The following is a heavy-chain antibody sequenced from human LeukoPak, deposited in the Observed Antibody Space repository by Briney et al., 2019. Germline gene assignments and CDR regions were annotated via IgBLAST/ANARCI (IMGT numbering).Heavy chain of an antibody. J-gene: IGHJ4*02. D-gene: IGHD1-26*01. CDR1: GIAVIGNY. V-gene: IGHV3-53*01. CDR2: ISINTDT. Sequence: PGGSLTLSCAASGIAVIGNYMSWVRQPPGKGLELVSFISINTDTFYADSVRGRFTISRDSSKNTLFLQMNSLRDEDSAVYYCAIAQSWDELFDSWGQGTLVTVSS. CDR3: AIAQSWDELFDS.